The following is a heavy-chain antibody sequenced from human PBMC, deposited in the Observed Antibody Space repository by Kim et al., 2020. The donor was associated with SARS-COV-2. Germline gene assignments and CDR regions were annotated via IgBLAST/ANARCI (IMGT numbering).Heavy chain of an antibody. J-gene: IGHJ5*02. V-gene: IGHV4-59*08. CDR3: ARLTSAGWFDP. Sequence: TNYNPSLKSRVTISVDTSKNQLSLKLSSVTAADTAVYYCARLTSAGWFDPWGQGTLVTVSS. CDR2: T.